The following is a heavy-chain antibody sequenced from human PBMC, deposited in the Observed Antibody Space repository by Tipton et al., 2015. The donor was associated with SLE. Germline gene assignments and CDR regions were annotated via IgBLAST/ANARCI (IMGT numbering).Heavy chain of an antibody. CDR1: GGSLSGYY. V-gene: IGHV4-34*01. CDR2: INHSGST. Sequence: TLSLTCAVYGGSLSGYYWNWIRQPPGQGLEWIGEINHSGSTNYNPSLKSRVSMSVDKSKNQFSLKLSSVTVADTAVYYCAKDFNYDNADFNWGQGKLVIVSS. CDR3: AKDFNYDNADFN. J-gene: IGHJ4*02. D-gene: IGHD4-17*01.